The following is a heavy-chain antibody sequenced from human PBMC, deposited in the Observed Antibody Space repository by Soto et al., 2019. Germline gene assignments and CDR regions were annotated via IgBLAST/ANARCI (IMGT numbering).Heavy chain of an antibody. CDR1: GGSISSYY. D-gene: IGHD3-9*01. V-gene: IGHV4-59*01. Sequence: SETLSLTCTVSGGSISSYYWSWIRQPPGKGLEWIGYIYYSGSTNYNPSLKSRVTISVDTSKNQFSLKLSSVTAADTAVYYFASSPSITIFPHYYYYYYMDVWGKGTTVTVSS. J-gene: IGHJ6*03. CDR3: ASSPSITIFPHYYYYYYMDV. CDR2: IYYSGST.